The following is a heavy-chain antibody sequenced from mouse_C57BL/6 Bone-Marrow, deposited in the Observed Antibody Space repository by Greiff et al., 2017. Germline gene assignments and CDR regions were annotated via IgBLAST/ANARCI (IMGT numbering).Heavy chain of an antibody. D-gene: IGHD2-5*01. CDR3: TRGSNYGDFDV. V-gene: IGHV1-15*01. CDR2: IDPETGGT. J-gene: IGHJ1*03. Sequence: QVQLQQSGAELVRPGASVTLSCKASGYTFTDYEMHWVKQTPVHGLEWIGAIDPETGGTAYNQKFKGKAILTADKSSSTTYMALRRLTSEDSAVYYCTRGSNYGDFDVWGTGTTVTVSS. CDR1: GYTFTDYE.